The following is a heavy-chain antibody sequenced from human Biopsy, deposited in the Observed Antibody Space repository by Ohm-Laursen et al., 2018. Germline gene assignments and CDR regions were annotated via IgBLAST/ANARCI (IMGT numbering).Heavy chain of an antibody. Sequence: GTLSLTCSVSGGSISNNNYYWSWIRQPPGKGLEWIGHIYYSVMTNYNPSLQSRVSTSVDTSRNQVSLTLSSVTAADTAVYYCARDSGILNYGNFKYYHYYGMDVWGQGTKVTVSS. V-gene: IGHV4-61*01. J-gene: IGHJ6*02. D-gene: IGHD4-11*01. CDR2: IYYSVMT. CDR1: GGSISNNNYY. CDR3: ARDSGILNYGNFKYYHYYGMDV.